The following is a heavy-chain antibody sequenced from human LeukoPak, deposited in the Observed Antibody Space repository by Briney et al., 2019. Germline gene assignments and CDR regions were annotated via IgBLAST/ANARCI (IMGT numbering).Heavy chain of an antibody. CDR2: IIPIFGTA. CDR3: ARGIVVVPAATHYYYYGMDV. D-gene: IGHD2-2*01. CDR1: GGTFNNYA. Sequence: AVTVSFKASGGTFNNYAMSWVRQAPGQGGEWMGGIIPIFGTANYAQKFQRTLTITAAQSPSPAYIQLSSLTSEDTAVYYCARGIVVVPAATHYYYYGMDVWGKGTTVTVSS. V-gene: IGHV1-69*13. J-gene: IGHJ6*04.